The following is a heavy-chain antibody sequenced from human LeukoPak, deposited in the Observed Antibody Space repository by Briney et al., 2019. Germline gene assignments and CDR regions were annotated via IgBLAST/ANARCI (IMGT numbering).Heavy chain of an antibody. V-gene: IGHV3-66*02. Sequence: GGSLRLSCAASGFMFSFHAMTWVRQAPGKGLEWVSVIYSGGSTYYADSVKGRFTISRDNSKNTLYLQMNSLRAEDTAVYYCARDRSYTTSCYPYYYYMDVWGKGTTVTVSS. D-gene: IGHD2-2*01. CDR3: ARDRSYTTSCYPYYYYMDV. CDR1: GFMFSFHA. J-gene: IGHJ6*03. CDR2: IYSGGST.